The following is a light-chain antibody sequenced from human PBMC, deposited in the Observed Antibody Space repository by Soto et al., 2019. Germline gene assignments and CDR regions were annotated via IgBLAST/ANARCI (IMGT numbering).Light chain of an antibody. CDR3: QQYNSYSQT. V-gene: IGKV1-5*01. CDR1: QSISSR. J-gene: IGKJ1*01. Sequence: DIQITQSPSTLSASVGDRVTITCRASQSISSRLAWYQKKPGKDPKILIYDASSLESGVPSRFSGSGSGTEFTLTISRLQTDDFATYYCQQYNSYSQTFGQGTKVDIK. CDR2: DAS.